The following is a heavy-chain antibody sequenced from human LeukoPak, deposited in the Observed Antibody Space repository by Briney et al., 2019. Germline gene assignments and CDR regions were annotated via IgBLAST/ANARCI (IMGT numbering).Heavy chain of an antibody. CDR2: INPSGSEK. CDR3: ARWGVNAGLDY. J-gene: IGHJ4*02. V-gene: IGHV3-7*01. CDR1: GFSLRNAG. D-gene: IGHD6-13*01. Sequence: GGPLRLSCGASGFSLRNAGMGWVRKAPGKGLKWVANINPSGSEKYYVDSVEGRFTVSKDAAKNSVYLQMNNLRVEDTGIYFCARWGVNAGLDYWGQGTLVTVSS.